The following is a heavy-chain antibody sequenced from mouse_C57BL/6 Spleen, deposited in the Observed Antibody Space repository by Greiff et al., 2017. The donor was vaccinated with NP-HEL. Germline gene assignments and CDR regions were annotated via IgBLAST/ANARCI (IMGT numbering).Heavy chain of an antibody. CDR2: ISDGGSYT. CDR1: GFTFSSYA. Sequence: EVQLVESGGGLVKPGGSLKLSCAASGFTFSSYAMSWVRQTPEKRLEWVATISDGGSYTYYPDNVKGRFTISRDNAKNNLYLQMSHLKSEDTAMYDGARDGTGYAMDYWGQGTSVTVSS. V-gene: IGHV5-4*01. D-gene: IGHD4-1*01. J-gene: IGHJ4*01. CDR3: ARDGTGYAMDY.